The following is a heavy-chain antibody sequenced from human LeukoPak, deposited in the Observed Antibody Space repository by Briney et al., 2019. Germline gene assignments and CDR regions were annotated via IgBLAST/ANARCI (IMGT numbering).Heavy chain of an antibody. D-gene: IGHD3-22*01. CDR3: ANPPADYYDSRDYFDY. J-gene: IGHJ4*02. CDR2: IIPILGIA. Sequence: SVKVSCKASGGTFSSHVISWVRQAPGQGLEWMGRIIPILGIANYAQKFQGRVTITADKSTSTAYMELSSLRSEDTAVYYCANPPADYYDSRDYFDYWGQGTLVTVSS. CDR1: GGTFSSHV. V-gene: IGHV1-69*04.